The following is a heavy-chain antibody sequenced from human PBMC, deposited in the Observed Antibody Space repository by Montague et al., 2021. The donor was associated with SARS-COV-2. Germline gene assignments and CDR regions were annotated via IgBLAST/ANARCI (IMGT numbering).Heavy chain of an antibody. CDR3: ARIWGATRGDAFDI. V-gene: IGHV2-70*01. J-gene: IGHJ3*02. CDR2: IDWDDDK. CDR1: GFSLSTSGVC. Sequence: ALVKPTQTLTLTCTFSGFSLSTSGVCVSWIRQPPGKALEWLALIDWDDDKYYSTSLKTRLTISKDTSKNQVVLTMTNMDPVDTATYYCARIWGATRGDAFDIWGQGTMVTVSS. D-gene: IGHD1-26*01.